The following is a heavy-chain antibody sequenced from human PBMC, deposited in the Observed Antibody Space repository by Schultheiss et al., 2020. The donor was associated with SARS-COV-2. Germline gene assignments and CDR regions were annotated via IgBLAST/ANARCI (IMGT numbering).Heavy chain of an antibody. J-gene: IGHJ5*02. D-gene: IGHD4-17*01. CDR3: ATGDRDYGDFYFDP. V-gene: IGHV1-2*04. CDR1: GYTFTGYY. CDR2: INPNSGGT. Sequence: ASVKVSCKASGYTFTGYYMHWVRQAPGQGLEWMGWINPNSGGTNYAQKFQGWVTMTWDTSITTAYMEVTRLTSDDTAVYFCATGDRDYGDFYFDPWGQGTLVTVS.